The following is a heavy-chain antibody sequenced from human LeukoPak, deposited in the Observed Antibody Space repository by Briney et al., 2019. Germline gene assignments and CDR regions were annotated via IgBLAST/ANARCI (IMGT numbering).Heavy chain of an antibody. J-gene: IGHJ3*02. CDR1: GYTFNSYY. CDR3: ARDLVGATSPSAFDI. D-gene: IGHD1-26*01. CDR2: INPSGGST. Sequence: ASVKVSCKASGYTFNSYYMHWVRQAPGQGLEWMGIINPSGGSTSYAQKFQGRDTMTRDTSTSTVYMELSSLRSEDTAVYYCARDLVGATSPSAFDIWGQGTMVTVSS. V-gene: IGHV1-46*02.